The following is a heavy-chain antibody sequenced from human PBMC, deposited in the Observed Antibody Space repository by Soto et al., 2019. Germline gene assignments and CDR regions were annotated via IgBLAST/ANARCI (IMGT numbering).Heavy chain of an antibody. CDR2: ITGSGSST. CDR1: GFTFSTYA. J-gene: IGHJ4*02. CDR3: AKDLSGDYGGVDY. Sequence: EVQLLDSGGGLVQPGGSLRLSCAASGFTFSTYAMSWVRQAPGKGLEWVSTITGSGSSTYYADSVKGRFTISRDNSKNPRSLQMNSLGAEDTAVYYCAKDLSGDYGGVDYWGQGTLVTVSS. D-gene: IGHD4-17*01. V-gene: IGHV3-23*01.